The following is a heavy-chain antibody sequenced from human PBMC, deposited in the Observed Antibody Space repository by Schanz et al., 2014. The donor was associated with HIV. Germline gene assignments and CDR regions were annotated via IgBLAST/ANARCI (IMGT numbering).Heavy chain of an antibody. V-gene: IGHV3-23*01. CDR2: IHGGGGMP. D-gene: IGHD3-22*01. CDR1: GFTFSTYA. J-gene: IGHJ3*02. CDR3: ARTAPTKYYYDSSGVRGAFDI. Sequence: EVQLLESGGGVVQPGGSLRLSCAASGFTFSTYAMTWVRQTPGKGLEWVASIHGGGGMPFYADFVKGRFTISRDNAKNSLYLQMNSLRDEDTAVYYCARTAPTKYYYDSSGVRGAFDIWGQGTMVTVSS.